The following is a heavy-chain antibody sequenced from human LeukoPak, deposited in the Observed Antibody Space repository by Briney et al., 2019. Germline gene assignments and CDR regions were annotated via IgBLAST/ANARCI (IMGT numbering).Heavy chain of an antibody. CDR1: GGSISSYF. J-gene: IGHJ6*02. CDR2: IYYSGST. Sequence: SETLSLTCTVSGGSISSYFWSWIRQPPGKGMEWIGNIYYSGSTNYNPSLTSRVTISVDTSKNQFSLKLSSVTAADTAVYYCARADGYYYGMDVWGQGTTVTVSS. V-gene: IGHV4-59*01. CDR3: ARADGYYYGMDV.